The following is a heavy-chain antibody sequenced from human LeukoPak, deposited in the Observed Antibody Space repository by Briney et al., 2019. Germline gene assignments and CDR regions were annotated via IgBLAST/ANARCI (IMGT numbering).Heavy chain of an antibody. V-gene: IGHV3-23*01. Sequence: PGGSLRLSCAASGFTFSSYAMSWVRQAPGKGLEWVSAISGSGGSTYYADSVKGRFTISRDNSKNTLYPQMNSLRAEDTAVYYCAKDTMATILADYFDYWGQGTLVTVSS. D-gene: IGHD5-24*01. CDR1: GFTFSSYA. J-gene: IGHJ4*02. CDR3: AKDTMATILADYFDY. CDR2: ISGSGGST.